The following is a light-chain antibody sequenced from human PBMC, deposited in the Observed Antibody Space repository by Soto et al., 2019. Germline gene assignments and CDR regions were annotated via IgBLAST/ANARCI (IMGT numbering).Light chain of an antibody. CDR2: DAS. Sequence: IQLTQSPSLMSASVGDRVTITCQASQNINNYLNWYQQKPGRAPKLLIYDASNLEAGVPSRFRGSGSGTDFTFTISRLQPEDIATYYCQQYENLPTFGQGRRLEIK. CDR3: QQYENLPT. CDR1: QNINNY. V-gene: IGKV1-33*01. J-gene: IGKJ5*01.